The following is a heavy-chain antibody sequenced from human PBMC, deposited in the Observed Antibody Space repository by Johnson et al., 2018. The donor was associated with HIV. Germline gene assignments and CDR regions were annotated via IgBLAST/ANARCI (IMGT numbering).Heavy chain of an antibody. D-gene: IGHD3-10*01. Sequence: QVQVVESGGGVVQPGRSLRLSCAASGFTFSSYAMHWVRQAPGKGLAWVAVISYDGSDKYYADSVKGRFTISRDNSKKTLYLQMNSLRAEDTDVYYCARGTYYYGSGNAVDMWGQGTMVTVSS. V-gene: IGHV3-30*04. J-gene: IGHJ3*02. CDR2: ISYDGSDK. CDR1: GFTFSSYA. CDR3: ARGTYYYGSGNAVDM.